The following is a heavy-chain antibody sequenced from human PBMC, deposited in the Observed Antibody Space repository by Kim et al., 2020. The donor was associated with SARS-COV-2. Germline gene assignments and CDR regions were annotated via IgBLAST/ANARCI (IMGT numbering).Heavy chain of an antibody. Sequence: SGPTLVNPTQTLTLTCTFSGFSLSTSGMCVSRIRQPPGKALEWLALIDWDDDKYYSTSLKTRLTISKDTSKNQVVLTMTNMDPVDTATYYCARTMRLQWEGDDAFDIWGQGTMVTVSS. V-gene: IGHV2-70*01. CDR3: ARTMRLQWEGDDAFDI. CDR1: GFSLSTSGMC. J-gene: IGHJ3*02. D-gene: IGHD1-26*01. CDR2: IDWDDDK.